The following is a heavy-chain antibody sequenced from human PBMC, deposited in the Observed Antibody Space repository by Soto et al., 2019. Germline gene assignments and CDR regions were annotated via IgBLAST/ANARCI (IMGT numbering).Heavy chain of an antibody. J-gene: IGHJ4*02. CDR1: GFIFSTYG. Sequence: QVQLVQSGGGVVQPGRSLRLSCVASGFIFSTYGMHWVRQVPGKGLEWVAHISYDGSSEYYADYGKGRFTVSRDNANNTLDLQMNGLKTEDTALYYCTKEYIVGTTWGYFESWGQGALVIVSS. D-gene: IGHD1-1*01. V-gene: IGHV3-30*18. CDR3: TKEYIVGTTWGYFES. CDR2: ISYDGSSE.